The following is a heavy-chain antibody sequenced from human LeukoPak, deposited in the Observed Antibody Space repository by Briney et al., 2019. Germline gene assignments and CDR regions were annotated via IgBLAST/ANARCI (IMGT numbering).Heavy chain of an antibody. CDR3: AKAGPYSGSYHGDAFDI. V-gene: IGHV3-9*01. J-gene: IGHJ3*02. CDR1: GFTFDDYA. CDR2: INWNSGRI. D-gene: IGHD1-26*01. Sequence: GGSLRLSCAASGFTFDDYAMHWVRQVPGKGLEWVSGINWNSGRIAYADSVKGRFTISRDNSKNTLYLQMNSLRAEDTAVYYCAKAGPYSGSYHGDAFDIWGQGTMVTVSS.